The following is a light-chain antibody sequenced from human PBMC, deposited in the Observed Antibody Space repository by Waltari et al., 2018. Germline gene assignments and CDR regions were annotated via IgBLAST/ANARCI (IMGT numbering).Light chain of an antibody. CDR1: QTISTS. CDR2: DSS. Sequence: EIVLTQSPAALSLSPCERATLSCRASQTISTSIAWYQQKPGQAPRLLIYDSSNRAPGIPARFSGSGSGTDFSLTISSLGPEDFAVYYCQHRHEWPVTFGQGTRLDIK. CDR3: QHRHEWPVT. V-gene: IGKV3-11*01. J-gene: IGKJ5*01.